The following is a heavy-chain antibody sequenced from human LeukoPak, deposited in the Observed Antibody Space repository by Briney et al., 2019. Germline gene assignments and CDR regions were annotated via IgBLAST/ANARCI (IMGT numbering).Heavy chain of an antibody. CDR2: LSGSGGSP. CDR1: GFTFSSYA. J-gene: IGHJ4*02. Sequence: GGSLRLSCAASGFTFSSYAMSWVRQAPGKGLELVSSLSGSGGSPNYANSVKGRFTISRDNSKNTLYLQMNSLRAEDTVVYYCANALGGGNTWYYFDCWGQGTLVTVSS. CDR3: ANALGGGNTWYYFDC. D-gene: IGHD6-13*01. V-gene: IGHV3-23*01.